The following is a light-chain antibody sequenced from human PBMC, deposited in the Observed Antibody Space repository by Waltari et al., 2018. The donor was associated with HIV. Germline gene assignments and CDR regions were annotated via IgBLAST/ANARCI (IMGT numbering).Light chain of an antibody. CDR1: QLGDKY. J-gene: IGLJ2*01. CDR2: QDS. CDR3: QAWDSSTVV. V-gene: IGLV3-1*01. Sequence: SYDLTQPPSVSVSPGQTPSITCSGDQLGDKYACWYQQKPGQSPVLVIYQDSKRPSGIPERFSGSNSGNTATLTISGTQAMDEADYYCQAWDSSTVVFGGGTKLTVL.